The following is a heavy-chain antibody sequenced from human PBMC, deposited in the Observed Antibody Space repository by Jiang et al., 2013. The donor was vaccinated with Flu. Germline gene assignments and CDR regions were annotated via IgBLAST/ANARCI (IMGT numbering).Heavy chain of an antibody. CDR2: IYYSGST. CDR3: ARGGLSAPPYCGGDCSPTFDY. Sequence: KGLEWIGYIYYSGSTYYNPSLKSRVTISVDTSKNQFSLKLSSVTAADTAVYYCARGGLSAPPYCGGDCSPTFDYWGQGTLVTVSS. V-gene: IGHV4-30-4*01. J-gene: IGHJ4*02. D-gene: IGHD2-21*02.